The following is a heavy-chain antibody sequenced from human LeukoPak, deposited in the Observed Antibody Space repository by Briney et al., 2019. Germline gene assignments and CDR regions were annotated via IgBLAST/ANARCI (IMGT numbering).Heavy chain of an antibody. CDR3: ATYTRWVAGDV. CDR2: MNQAGSAK. D-gene: IGHD3-16*01. V-gene: IGHV3-7*01. J-gene: IGHJ6*02. Sequence: GGSLRLSCAASGFTFSDSWMSWVRQAPGKGLEWLANMNQAGSAKDCVGSVKGRFTVSRDNARNSVYLQMSSLRAEDTAVYYCATYTRWVAGDVWGQGTTVTVSS. CDR1: GFTFSDSW.